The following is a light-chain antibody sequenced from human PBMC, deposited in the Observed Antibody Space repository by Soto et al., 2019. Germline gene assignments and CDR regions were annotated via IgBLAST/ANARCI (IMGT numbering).Light chain of an antibody. J-gene: IGKJ5*01. CDR1: QSVSSSY. Sequence: EIELTQSPGTLSLSPGERATLSCRASQSVSSSYLAWYQKKPGQAPRLLIYGASSRATGIPDRFSGSGSGTDFTLTISRLEPEDFAVYYCQQYGSSFTFGQGTRLEIK. CDR3: QQYGSSFT. V-gene: IGKV3-20*01. CDR2: GAS.